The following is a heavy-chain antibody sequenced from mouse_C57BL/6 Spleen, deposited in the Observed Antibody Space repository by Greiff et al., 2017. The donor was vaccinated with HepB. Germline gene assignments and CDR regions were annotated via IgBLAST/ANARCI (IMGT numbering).Heavy chain of an antibody. D-gene: IGHD4-1*01. CDR3: TTRLGRGFDY. J-gene: IGHJ2*01. V-gene: IGHV14-4*01. CDR1: GFNIKDDY. Sequence: VQLKQSGAELVRPGASVKLSCTASGFNIKDDYMHWVKQRPEQGLEWIGWIDPENGDTEYASKFQGKANITADTPSNTAYLQLSSLTSEDTPVYYCTTRLGRGFDYWGQGTTRTGSS. CDR2: IDPENGDT.